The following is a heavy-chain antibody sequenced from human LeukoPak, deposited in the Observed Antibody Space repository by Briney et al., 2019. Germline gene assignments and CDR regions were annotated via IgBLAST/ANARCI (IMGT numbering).Heavy chain of an antibody. CDR1: GFTFSSYT. CDR3: ARVGRNILAAGFGGFDI. CDR2: ISSSSSYI. Sequence: GGSLRLSCAASGFTFSSYTMNWVRQAPGKGLEWVSSISSSSSYIFYADSVKGRFTNSRDNAKNSLYLQMNSLRAEDTAVYYCARVGRNILAAGFGGFDIWGQGTMVTVSS. D-gene: IGHD6-13*01. J-gene: IGHJ3*02. V-gene: IGHV3-21*04.